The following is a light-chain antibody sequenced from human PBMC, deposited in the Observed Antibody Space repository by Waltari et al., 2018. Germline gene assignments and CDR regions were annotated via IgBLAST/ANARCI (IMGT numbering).Light chain of an antibody. CDR1: QSISIW. J-gene: IGKJ1*01. CDR3: QQYNRFWT. CDR2: KAS. Sequence: DIQMTQSPSTLSASVGDRVTITCRASQSISIWLAWYQQKPGKAPKLLIYKASSLQSGVPSRFSGNGSETDFSLTISNLQADDFATYYCQQYNRFWTFGQGTKVEVK. V-gene: IGKV1-5*03.